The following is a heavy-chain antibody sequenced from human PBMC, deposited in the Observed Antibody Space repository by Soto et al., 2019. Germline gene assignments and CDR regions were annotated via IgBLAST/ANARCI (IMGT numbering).Heavy chain of an antibody. V-gene: IGHV1-8*01. J-gene: IGHJ6*02. CDR1: GYTFTSYD. CDR2: MNPNSGNT. CDR3: ARQISTSWHYYYYGMDV. D-gene: IGHD2-2*01. Sequence: QVQLVQSGAEVKKPGASVKVSCKASGYTFTSYDINWVRQATGQGLEWMGWMNPNSGNTGYAQKFQGRVTMTRNTSIRTAYMELSSLRPEDTAVYYCARQISTSWHYYYYGMDVWGQGTTVTVSS.